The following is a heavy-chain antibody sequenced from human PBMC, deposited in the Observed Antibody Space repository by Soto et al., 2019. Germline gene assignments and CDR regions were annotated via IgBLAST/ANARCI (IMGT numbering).Heavy chain of an antibody. J-gene: IGHJ4*02. V-gene: IGHV1-18*01. D-gene: IGHD3-22*01. Sequence: QVQLVQSGAEVKKPGASVKVSCTASDLNSLSYGFSWVRQAPGQGLEWMGCISGPNGNTNYALKCPRISTMTTDTSESRGYMNLRSPRSYDTGVYFYARDRYDTPYGYLLVSDYWGQGTLFSVYS. CDR3: ARDRYDTPYGYLLVSDY. CDR2: ISGPNGNT. CDR1: DLNSLSYG.